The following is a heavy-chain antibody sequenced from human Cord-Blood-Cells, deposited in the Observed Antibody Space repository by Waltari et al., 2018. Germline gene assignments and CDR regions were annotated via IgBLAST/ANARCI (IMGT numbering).Heavy chain of an antibody. D-gene: IGHD6-13*01. CDR3: ACAPASTDSSSWYYYYYGMDV. CDR2: IIPIFGTG. Sequence: QVQLVQSGAEVKKPGSSVKVSCKASGGTFSSYAISWVRQAPGHGLEWMGGIIPIFGTGNYEQKFQGRVTITADESTGTAYMELSSLRSEDTAVYYCACAPASTDSSSWYYYYYGMDVWGQGTTVTVSS. CDR1: GGTFSSYA. J-gene: IGHJ6*02. V-gene: IGHV1-69*01.